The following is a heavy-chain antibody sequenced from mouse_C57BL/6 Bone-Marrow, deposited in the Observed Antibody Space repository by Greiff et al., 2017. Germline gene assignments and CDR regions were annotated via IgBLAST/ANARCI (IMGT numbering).Heavy chain of an antibody. CDR3: TRSLIYYYGSSLGYFDV. J-gene: IGHJ1*03. CDR1: GYTFTSYW. CDR2: IYPGNSDT. D-gene: IGHD1-1*01. Sequence: EVQLQQSGTVLARPGASVKMSCKTSGYTFTSYWMHWVKQRPGQGLEWIGAIYPGNSDTSYNQKVKGKAKLTAVTSASTAYMELSSLTNEDSAVYYCTRSLIYYYGSSLGYFDVWGTGTTVTVSA. V-gene: IGHV1-5*01.